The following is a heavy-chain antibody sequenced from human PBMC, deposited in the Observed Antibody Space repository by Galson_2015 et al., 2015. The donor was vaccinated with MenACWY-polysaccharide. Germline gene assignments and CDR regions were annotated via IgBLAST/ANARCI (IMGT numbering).Heavy chain of an antibody. D-gene: IGHD3-10*01. J-gene: IGHJ6*02. V-gene: IGHV3-23*01. CDR2: ISGSGDNT. CDR1: GFTFNSYA. Sequence: SLRLSCAVSGFTFNSYAMSWVRQAPGKGLEWVSAISGSGDNTYYADSVRGRFTISRDNSKNTLFLQMNSLRVEDTAVYYCARRAPGWELFRQFFYYGMDVWGQGTTVTVSS. CDR3: ARRAPGWELFRQFFYYGMDV.